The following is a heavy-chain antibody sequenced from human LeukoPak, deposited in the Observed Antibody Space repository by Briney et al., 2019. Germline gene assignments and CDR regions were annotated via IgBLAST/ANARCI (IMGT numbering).Heavy chain of an antibody. J-gene: IGHJ4*02. D-gene: IGHD3-10*01. CDR1: GGSISSSSYY. CDR3: ARHVLLWFGELSWHDY. Sequence: SSETLSLTCTVSGGSISSSSYYWGWIRQPPGKGLEWIGSIYYSGSTYYNPSLKSRVTISVDTSKSQFSLKLSSVTAADTAVYYCARHVLLWFGELSWHDYWGQGTLVTVSS. V-gene: IGHV4-39*01. CDR2: IYYSGST.